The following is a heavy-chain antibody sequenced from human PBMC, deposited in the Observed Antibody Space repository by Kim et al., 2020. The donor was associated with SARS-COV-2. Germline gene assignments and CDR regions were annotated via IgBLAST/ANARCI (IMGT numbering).Heavy chain of an antibody. CDR2: LYYSGDT. CDR1: GDSISSGHY. D-gene: IGHD1-26*01. CDR3: ARHEGSGTYYAYFDF. Sequence: SETLSLTCNVSGDSISSGHYWAWIRQPPGKGLEWIGSLYYSGDTYYNPSLRSRVTVSVDTSQNQFSLKLTSVTAADTAVYYCARHEGSGTYYAYFDFWGQGTLVTVSS. V-gene: IGHV4-39*01. J-gene: IGHJ4*02.